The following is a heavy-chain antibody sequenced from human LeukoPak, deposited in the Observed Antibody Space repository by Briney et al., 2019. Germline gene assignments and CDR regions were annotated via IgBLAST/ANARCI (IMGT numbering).Heavy chain of an antibody. CDR2: ISWNSGSI. V-gene: IGHV3-9*01. CDR3: AKDMSKIVVSYYFDY. CDR1: GFTFDDYA. Sequence: GGSLRLSCAASGFTFDDYAMHWVRHAPGKGLEWVSGISWNSGSIGYADSVKGRFTISRDNAKNSLYLQMNSLRAEDTALYYCAKDMSKIVVSYYFDYWGQGTLVTVSS. D-gene: IGHD3-22*01. J-gene: IGHJ4*02.